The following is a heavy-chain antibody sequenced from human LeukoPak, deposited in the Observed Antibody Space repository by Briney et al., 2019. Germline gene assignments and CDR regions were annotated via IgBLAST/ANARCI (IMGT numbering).Heavy chain of an antibody. D-gene: IGHD5-18*01. CDR2: IYPGDSDT. CDR3: ARRGYSYGFYFDY. J-gene: IGHJ4*02. Sequence: GESLKIFCKGSGYSFTSYWIGWVRQMPGKGLEWMGIIYPGDSDTRYSPSFQGQVTISADKSISTAYLQWSSLKASDTAMYYCARRGYSYGFYFDYWGQGTLVTVSS. CDR1: GYSFTSYW. V-gene: IGHV5-51*01.